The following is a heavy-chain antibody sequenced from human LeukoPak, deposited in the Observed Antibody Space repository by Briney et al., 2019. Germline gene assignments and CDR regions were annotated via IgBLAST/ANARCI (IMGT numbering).Heavy chain of an antibody. CDR3: AKDFWSGYYSGYFDY. CDR1: GFTVSSNY. Sequence: GGSLRLSCAASGFTVSSNYMSWVRQAPGKGLEWVSAISGGGGSIYYADSVKGRFTISRDKSKNTLYLQMNSLRAEDTALYYCAKDFWSGYYSGYFDYWGQGTLVTVSS. V-gene: IGHV3-23*01. CDR2: ISGGGGSI. J-gene: IGHJ4*02. D-gene: IGHD3-3*01.